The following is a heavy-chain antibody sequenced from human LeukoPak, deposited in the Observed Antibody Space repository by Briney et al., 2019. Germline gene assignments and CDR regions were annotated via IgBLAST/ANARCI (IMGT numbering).Heavy chain of an antibody. D-gene: IGHD3-3*01. CDR1: GYTFTSYG. CDR3: ARDDFPSWFDP. J-gene: IGHJ5*02. Sequence: ASVKVSCKASGYTFTSYGISWVRQAPGQGLEWKGWINTNNGKTNYAQQVQGRVTMTTDTSTSTAYMELTSLRSDDTAVYYCARDDFPSWFDPWGQGTLVTVSS. CDR2: INTNNGKT. V-gene: IGHV1-18*01.